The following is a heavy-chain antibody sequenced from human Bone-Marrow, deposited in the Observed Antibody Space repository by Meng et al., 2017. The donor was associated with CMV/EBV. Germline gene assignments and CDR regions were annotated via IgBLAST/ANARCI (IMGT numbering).Heavy chain of an antibody. CDR1: GFTFSTYW. J-gene: IGHJ5*02. Sequence: GGSLRLSCAASGFTFSTYWMHWVRQAPGKGLEWVSSISSSSSYIYYADSVKGRFTISRDNAKNSLYLQMNSLRAEDTAVYYCARDSSRYDFWSGPNWFDPWGQGTLVTVSS. D-gene: IGHD3-3*01. CDR3: ARDSSRYDFWSGPNWFDP. CDR2: ISSSSSYI. V-gene: IGHV3-21*01.